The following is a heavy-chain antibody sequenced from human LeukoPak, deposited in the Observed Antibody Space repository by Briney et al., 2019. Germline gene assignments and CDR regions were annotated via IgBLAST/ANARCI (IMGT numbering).Heavy chain of an antibody. CDR1: GFTFSSYG. Sequence: PGRSLRLSCAASGFTFSSYGMHWVRQAPGKGLEWVAVISYDGSNKYYADSVKGRFTISRDNSKNTLYLQMNSLRAEDTAVYYCAKDLSGSYSPFDYWGQGTLVTVSS. CDR3: AKDLSGSYSPFDY. CDR2: ISYDGSNK. V-gene: IGHV3-30*18. D-gene: IGHD1-26*01. J-gene: IGHJ4*02.